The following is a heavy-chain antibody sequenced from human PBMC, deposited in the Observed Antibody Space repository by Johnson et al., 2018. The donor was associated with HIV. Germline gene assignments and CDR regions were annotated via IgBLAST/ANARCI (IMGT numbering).Heavy chain of an antibody. CDR1: GFTFDDYG. J-gene: IGHJ3*02. V-gene: IGHV3-9*01. D-gene: IGHD1-26*01. CDR3: AKTQWELLGVGAFDI. CDR2: ISWNSGSM. Sequence: LVESGGGLVKPGGSLRLSCAASGFTFDDYGMSWVRQAPGKGLEWVSGISWNSGSMGYADSVKGRFTISRDNAKNSLYLLMNSLRAEDTAVYYCAKTQWELLGVGAFDIWGQGTMVTVSS.